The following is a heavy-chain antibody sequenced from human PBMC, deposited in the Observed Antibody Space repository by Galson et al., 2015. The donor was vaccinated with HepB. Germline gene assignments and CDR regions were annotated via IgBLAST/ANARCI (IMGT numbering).Heavy chain of an antibody. CDR3: AKAPYSGYDSGFHY. J-gene: IGHJ4*02. V-gene: IGHV3-30*18. CDR1: GFIFSSHG. D-gene: IGHD5-12*01. Sequence: SLRLSCAASGFIFSSHGFHWVRQAPGKGLEWLAVISYDGSYKYYADSVKGRFTISRDNSNNTVHMQMNSLRTEDTAVYYCAKAPYSGYDSGFHYWGQGTLVTVSS. CDR2: ISYDGSYK.